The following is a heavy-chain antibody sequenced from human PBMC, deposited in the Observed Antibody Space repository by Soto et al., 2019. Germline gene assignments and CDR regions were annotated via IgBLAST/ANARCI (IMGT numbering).Heavy chain of an antibody. CDR3: ARDDSSAGMDV. J-gene: IGHJ6*02. CDR2: IFHTGTT. V-gene: IGHV4-38-2*02. CDR1: GDSIISIYH. D-gene: IGHD3-22*01. Sequence: SETLSLTCTVSGDSIISIYHWAWIRQPPGRSLEWIASIFHTGTTYYTPSLKSRVTISVDTSKNQFSLKLSSVTAADTAVYYCARDDSSAGMDVWGQGTTVTVSS.